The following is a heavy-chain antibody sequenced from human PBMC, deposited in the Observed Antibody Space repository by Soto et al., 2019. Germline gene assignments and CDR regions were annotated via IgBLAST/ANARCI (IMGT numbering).Heavy chain of an antibody. CDR1: GGTFSSYA. CDR2: IIPIFGTA. CDR3: ARGCITIFGVDGSGGFGY. Sequence: QVQLVQSGAEVKKPGSSVKVSCKASGGTFSSYAISWVRQAPGQGLEWMGGIIPIFGTANYAQKFQGRVTITADESTSTAYMELSSLRSEDTAVYYCARGCITIFGVDGSGGFGYWGQGTLVTVSS. V-gene: IGHV1-69*01. D-gene: IGHD3-3*01. J-gene: IGHJ4*02.